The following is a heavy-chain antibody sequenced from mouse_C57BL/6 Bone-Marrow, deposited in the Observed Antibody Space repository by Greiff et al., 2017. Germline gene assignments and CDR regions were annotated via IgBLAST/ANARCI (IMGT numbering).Heavy chain of an antibody. CDR2: INPSSGYT. J-gene: IGHJ4*01. CDR3: ARRGNYYAMDY. CDR1: GYTFTSYT. Sequence: VQLQQSGAELARPGASVKMSCKASGYTFTSYTMHWVKQRPGQGLEWIGYINPSSGYTKYNQKFKDKATLTADKSSSIAYMQLSSLTSEDSAVYYCARRGNYYAMDYWGQGTSVTVSS. V-gene: IGHV1-4*01.